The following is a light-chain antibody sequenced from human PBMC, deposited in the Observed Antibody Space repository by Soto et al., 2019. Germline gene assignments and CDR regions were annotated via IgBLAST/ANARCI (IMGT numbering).Light chain of an antibody. J-gene: IGLJ1*01. CDR3: YSYAGRNTNV. Sequence: QSVLTQPASVSGSPGQSITISCTGTTSDVGSYKAVSWYQQHPGKVPKLIIFDGSKRPLGLSIRFSGSKSGNTASLTISGLQSEDEATYYCYSYAGRNTNVFGGGTKLTVL. V-gene: IGLV2-23*01. CDR2: DGS. CDR1: TSDVGSYKA.